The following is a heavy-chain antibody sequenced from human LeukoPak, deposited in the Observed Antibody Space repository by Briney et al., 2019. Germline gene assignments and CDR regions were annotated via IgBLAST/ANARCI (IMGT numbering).Heavy chain of an antibody. CDR1: GGSISSSSYY. J-gene: IGHJ4*02. CDR2: IYYSGST. V-gene: IGHV4-39*01. CDR3: ARHGGSGSYYIDY. D-gene: IGHD3-10*01. Sequence: SETLSLTCTVSGGSISSSSYYWGWTRQPPGKGLEWIGSIYYSGSTYYNPSLKSRVTISVDTSKNQFSLKLSSVTAADTAVYYCARHGGSGSYYIDYWGQGTLVTVSS.